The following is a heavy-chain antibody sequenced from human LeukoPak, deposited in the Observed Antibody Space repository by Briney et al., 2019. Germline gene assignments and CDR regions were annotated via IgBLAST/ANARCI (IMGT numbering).Heavy chain of an antibody. J-gene: IGHJ4*02. Sequence: GGSLRLSCAASGFTFSSYGMHWVRQAPGKGLEWVPVIWYDGSNKYYADSVKGRFTISRDNSKNTLYLQMNSLRAEDTAVYYCARGDYGNPNFDYWGQGTLVTVSS. D-gene: IGHD4-17*01. V-gene: IGHV3-33*01. CDR3: ARGDYGNPNFDY. CDR1: GFTFSSYG. CDR2: IWYDGSNK.